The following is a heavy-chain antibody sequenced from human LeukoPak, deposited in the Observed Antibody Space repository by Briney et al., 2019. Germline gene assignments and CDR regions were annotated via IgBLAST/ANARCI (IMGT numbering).Heavy chain of an antibody. CDR3: AKESGSSWSEYFQH. Sequence: GRSLRLSCAASGFSFDDYAMHWVRQAPGKGLEWVSGISWNSGSIAYADSVKGRFTISRDNAKKSLYLQMNSLRGEDTALYYCAKESGSSWSEYFQHWGQGTLVTVSS. CDR1: GFSFDDYA. CDR2: ISWNSGSI. J-gene: IGHJ1*01. V-gene: IGHV3-9*01. D-gene: IGHD6-13*01.